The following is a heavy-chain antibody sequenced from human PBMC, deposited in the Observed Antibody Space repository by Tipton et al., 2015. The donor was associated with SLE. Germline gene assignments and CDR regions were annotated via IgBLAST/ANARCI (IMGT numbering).Heavy chain of an antibody. CDR2: TYYRSKWYN. V-gene: IGHV6-1*01. CDR3: AKSGRFLEWVPGYMDV. CDR1: GDSVSSNSAA. J-gene: IGHJ6*03. D-gene: IGHD3-3*01. Sequence: GLVKPSQTLSLTCAISGDSVSSNSAAWNWIRQSPSRGLEWLGRTYYRSKWYNDYAVSVKSRITINPDTSKNQFSLQLNSVTPEDTAVYYCAKSGRFLEWVPGYMDVWGKGTTVTVSS.